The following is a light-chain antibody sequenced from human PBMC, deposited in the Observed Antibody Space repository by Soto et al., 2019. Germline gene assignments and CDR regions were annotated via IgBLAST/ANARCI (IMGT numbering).Light chain of an antibody. V-gene: IGKV1-39*01. Sequence: DIQVPQSPSSMSASVGDSVTITCRTSHNIATYLYWYQHRPGKAPNLLIYTATSLQSVVPSRFSGSGTGTDFTLTIIALHPEDFTIYFCQQTYATPFTFGRGNTV. CDR1: HNIATY. J-gene: IGKJ3*01. CDR2: TAT. CDR3: QQTYATPFT.